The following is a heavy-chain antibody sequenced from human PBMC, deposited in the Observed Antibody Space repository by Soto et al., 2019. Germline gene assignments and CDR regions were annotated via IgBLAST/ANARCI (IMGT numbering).Heavy chain of an antibody. CDR1: GGSFNRHT. D-gene: IGHD3-22*01. CDR2: IIPIFGTA. Sequence: QVQLVQSGAEVRKPGSSVXVSCKASGGSFNRHTISWVRQAPGQGLEXMGGIIPIFGTANHAQKFQGRVTIIADESTSTVYMELSSLRSDDTAIYYCARGWGYDSTDYYYAYWGQGTLVIVSS. V-gene: IGHV1-69*01. J-gene: IGHJ4*02. CDR3: ARGWGYDSTDYYYAY.